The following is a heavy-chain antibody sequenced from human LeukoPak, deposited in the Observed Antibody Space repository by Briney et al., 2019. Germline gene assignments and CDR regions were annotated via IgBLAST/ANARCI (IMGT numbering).Heavy chain of an antibody. CDR3: ARDNSVAGTID. CDR1: GGSISSYY. V-gene: IGHV4-59*01. D-gene: IGHD6-19*01. J-gene: IGHJ4*02. CDR2: IYYSGST. Sequence: SETLSLTCTVSGGSISSYYWSWLRQPPGKGLEWIGYIYYSGSTNYNPSLKSRVTISVDTSKNQFSLKLSSVTAADTAVYYCARDNSVAGTIDWGQGTLVTVSS.